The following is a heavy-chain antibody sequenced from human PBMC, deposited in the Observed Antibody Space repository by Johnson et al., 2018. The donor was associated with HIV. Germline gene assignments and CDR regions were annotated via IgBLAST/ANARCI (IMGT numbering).Heavy chain of an antibody. Sequence: VQLVESGGGLVKPGGSLRLPCAASGFTFSNAWMTWVRQAPGKGLEWVGRLKSIRDGGTTDYAAPVRGRFSISRDDSETTVYLQMNSLKIEDTAVYYCTTNFWSGFYPDAFDIWGQGTIVTVSS. CDR3: TTNFWSGFYPDAFDI. J-gene: IGHJ3*02. CDR1: GFTFSNAW. CDR2: LKSIRDGGTT. D-gene: IGHD3-3*01. V-gene: IGHV3-15*01.